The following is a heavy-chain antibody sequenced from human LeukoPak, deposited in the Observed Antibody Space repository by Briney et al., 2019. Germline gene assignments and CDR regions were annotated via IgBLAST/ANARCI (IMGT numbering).Heavy chain of an antibody. CDR2: IDPNSGDT. D-gene: IGHD3-22*01. CDR3: ARSGSTGYSLDY. V-gene: IGHV1-2*02. J-gene: IGHJ4*02. Sequence: ASVKVSCKASGFTLTDYYMYWVRQAPGQGLEWMGCIDPNSGDTKYAQKFQGRVSMPRDTSTRTAYMELSRLRSDDTAVYFCARSGSTGYSLDYWGQGTLVTVSS. CDR1: GFTLTDYY.